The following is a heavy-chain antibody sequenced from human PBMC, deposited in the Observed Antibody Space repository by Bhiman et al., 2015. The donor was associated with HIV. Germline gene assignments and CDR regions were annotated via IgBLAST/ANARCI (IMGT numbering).Heavy chain of an antibody. Sequence: EVQLVESGGGLVQPGGSLRLSCAVSGFTFNTYWMNWVRQAPGKGLEWVANIKQDGSEKYYVDSVKGRFTISRDNAKNSLYLQMNRLRAEDTAVYYCARDESYRKYALTAFDIVGQGTVVIVSS. CDR2: IKQDGSEK. CDR3: ARDESYRKYALTAFDI. D-gene: IGHD2-2*01. CDR1: GFTFNTYW. J-gene: IGHJ3*02. V-gene: IGHV3-7*05.